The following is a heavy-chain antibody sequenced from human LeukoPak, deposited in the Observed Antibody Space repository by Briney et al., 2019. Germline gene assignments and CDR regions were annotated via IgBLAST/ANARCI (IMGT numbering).Heavy chain of an antibody. CDR3: AKDRAYQVLSFWFDP. J-gene: IGHJ5*02. Sequence: PGGSLRLSCAASGFTFSSYAMHWVRQAPGKGLEWVAVISYDGSNKYYADSVKGRFTISRDNSKNTLYLQMNSLRAEDTAVYYCAKDRAYQVLSFWFDPWGQGTLVTVSS. CDR1: GFTFSSYA. CDR2: ISYDGSNK. V-gene: IGHV3-30*04. D-gene: IGHD2-2*01.